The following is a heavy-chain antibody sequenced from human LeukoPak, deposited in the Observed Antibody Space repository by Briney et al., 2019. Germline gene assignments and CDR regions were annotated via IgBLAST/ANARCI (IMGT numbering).Heavy chain of an antibody. J-gene: IGHJ4*02. CDR1: GGSISSYY. CDR3: ARTSGFWSGYELDY. D-gene: IGHD3-3*01. CDR2: IYYSGST. V-gene: IGHV4-59*01. Sequence: SETLSLTCTVSGGSISSYYWSWIRQPPGKGLEWIGYIYYSGSTNYNPSLKNRVTISVDTSKNQFSLKLSSVTAADTAVYYCARTSGFWSGYELDYWGQGTLVTVSS.